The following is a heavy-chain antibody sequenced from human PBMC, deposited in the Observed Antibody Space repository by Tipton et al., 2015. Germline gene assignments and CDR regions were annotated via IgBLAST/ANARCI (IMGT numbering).Heavy chain of an antibody. CDR3: ARGDVAAAGTFDF. D-gene: IGHD2-15*01. CDR2: IYSSGSS. J-gene: IGHJ4*02. V-gene: IGHV4-4*07. Sequence: TLSLTCTVSGDSFRDYYWAWIRQPAGKGLEWIGHIYSSGSSKYNPSLKIRATMSIDTSENQFSLKLTSVTAADTAMYYCARGDVAAAGTFDFWGQGTLVPVSS. CDR1: GDSFRDYY.